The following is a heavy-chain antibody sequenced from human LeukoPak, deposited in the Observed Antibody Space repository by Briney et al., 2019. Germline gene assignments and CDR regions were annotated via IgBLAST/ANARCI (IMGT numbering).Heavy chain of an antibody. Sequence: GGSLRLSCAASGFTFSSYSMNWVRQAPGKGLEWVSSISSSSSYIYYADSVKGRFTISRDNAKNSLYLQMNSLRAEDTAVYYCARATDLRTYYDYVWGSAASALFDYWDQGTLVTVSS. CDR3: ARATDLRTYYDYVWGSAASALFDY. J-gene: IGHJ4*02. CDR1: GFTFSSYS. CDR2: ISSSSSYI. V-gene: IGHV3-21*01. D-gene: IGHD3-16*01.